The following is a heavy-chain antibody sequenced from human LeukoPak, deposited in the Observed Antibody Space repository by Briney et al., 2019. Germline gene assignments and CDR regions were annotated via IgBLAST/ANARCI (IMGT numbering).Heavy chain of an antibody. Sequence: GGSLRLSCAASGFIFSTYAMSWVRQAPGKGLEWVSAITGSGDSTYYADSVKGRFTISRDNSKNTLSLQMNSLRVEDTAVYYCAKENPVGGTNYFDYWGQGTLVTVSS. CDR2: ITGSGDST. CDR1: GFIFSTYA. J-gene: IGHJ4*02. CDR3: AKENPVGGTNYFDY. V-gene: IGHV3-23*01. D-gene: IGHD1-26*01.